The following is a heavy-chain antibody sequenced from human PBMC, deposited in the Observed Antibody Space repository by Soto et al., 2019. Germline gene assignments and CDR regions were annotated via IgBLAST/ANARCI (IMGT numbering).Heavy chain of an antibody. Sequence: GGSLRLSCAASGFTFDDYAMHWVRQAPGKGLEWVSGISWNSGSIGYADSVKGRFTISRDNAKNSLYLQMNSLRAEDTALYYCAKSRTSPPDSSSWYYFDYWGQGTLVTVSS. D-gene: IGHD6-13*01. CDR3: AKSRTSPPDSSSWYYFDY. CDR2: ISWNSGSI. CDR1: GFTFDDYA. J-gene: IGHJ4*02. V-gene: IGHV3-9*01.